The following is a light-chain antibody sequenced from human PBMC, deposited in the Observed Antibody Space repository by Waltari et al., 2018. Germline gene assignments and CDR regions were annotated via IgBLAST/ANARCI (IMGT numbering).Light chain of an antibody. CDR1: QSISNY. Sequence: DIQMTQSPSSLSASVGDRVTITCRASQSISNYLNWYQQKPGKAPKLLIYAASSLQSGVPSRFSGSGSGTDFTLTIRSLQPEDFATYYCQQSYGTPYTFGQGNKLEIK. J-gene: IGKJ2*01. V-gene: IGKV1-39*01. CDR2: AAS. CDR3: QQSYGTPYT.